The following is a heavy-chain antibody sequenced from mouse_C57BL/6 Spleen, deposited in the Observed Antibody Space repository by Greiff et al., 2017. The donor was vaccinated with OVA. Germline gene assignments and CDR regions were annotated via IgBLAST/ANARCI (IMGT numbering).Heavy chain of an antibody. J-gene: IGHJ3*01. Sequence: QVQLQQSGAELVKPGASVKLSCKASGYTFTEYTIHWVKQRSGQGLEWIGWFYPGSGSIKYNEKFKDKATLTAAKSSSTVSMELSRLTSEDSAVYFCARHEDCYGSSSGEFAYWGQGTLVTVSA. CDR1: GYTFTEYT. D-gene: IGHD1-1*01. CDR3: ARHEDCYGSSSGEFAY. CDR2: FYPGSGSI. V-gene: IGHV1-62-2*01.